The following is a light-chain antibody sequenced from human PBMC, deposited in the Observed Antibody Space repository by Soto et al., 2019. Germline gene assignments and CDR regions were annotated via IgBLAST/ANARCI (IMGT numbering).Light chain of an antibody. CDR1: QGVSSS. V-gene: IGKV1-39*01. Sequence: IQMTQSPPSLSASVGDRVTITCRASQGVSSSLAWYHQQPGKAPKLLIFAASSLQSGVPSRFSGSRSGPDFTLTISSLQPEDFATYYCQQSYSSPPTFGQGTKVDIK. J-gene: IGKJ1*01. CDR2: AAS. CDR3: QQSYSSPPT.